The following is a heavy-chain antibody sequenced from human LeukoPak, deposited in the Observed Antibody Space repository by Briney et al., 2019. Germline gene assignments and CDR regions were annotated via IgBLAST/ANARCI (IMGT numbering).Heavy chain of an antibody. CDR1: GYSISSGYY. CDR3: ASLYGSGYMDV. J-gene: IGHJ6*03. V-gene: IGHV4-38-2*02. D-gene: IGHD3-10*01. CDR2: MYHSGST. Sequence: PSETLSLTCTVSGYSISSGYYWGWIRQPPGEGLEWIVSMYHSGSTYYNPSLKSRVTISVDTSKNQFSLKLSSVTAADTAVYYCASLYGSGYMDVWGKGTTVTISS.